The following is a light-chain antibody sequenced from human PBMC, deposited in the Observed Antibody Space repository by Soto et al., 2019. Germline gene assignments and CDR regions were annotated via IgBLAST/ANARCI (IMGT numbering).Light chain of an antibody. J-gene: IGKJ4*01. CDR3: QQYYNTPLT. CDR2: WAS. CDR1: QSVLYSSNNKNY. V-gene: IGKV4-1*01. Sequence: VVTQSTDSLALSLCERATINCKSSQSVLYSSNNKNYLAWYQQKPRQPPKLLIYWASTRESGVPDRFSGSGSGTDFTLTISSLQAEDVAVYYCQQYYNTPLTFGGGTKVDI.